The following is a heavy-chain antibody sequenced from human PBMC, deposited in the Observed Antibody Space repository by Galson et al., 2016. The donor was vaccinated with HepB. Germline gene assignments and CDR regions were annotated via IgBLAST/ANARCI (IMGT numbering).Heavy chain of an antibody. V-gene: IGHV3-33*08. CDR2: IWYDGSLK. CDR3: ARDYRSIPPAYYFDY. CDR1: GFTFSSYW. J-gene: IGHJ4*02. Sequence: SLRLSCAASGFTFSSYWMVWVRQAPGEGLEWVAVIWYDGSLKYYADSVKGRFTISRDNSKNTLYLQMNSLRAEDTAVYYCARDYRSIPPAYYFDYWGQGTLVTASS. D-gene: IGHD1-14*01.